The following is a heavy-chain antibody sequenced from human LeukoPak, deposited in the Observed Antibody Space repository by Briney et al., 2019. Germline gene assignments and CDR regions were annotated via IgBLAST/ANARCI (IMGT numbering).Heavy chain of an antibody. D-gene: IGHD6-13*01. J-gene: IGHJ3*02. V-gene: IGHV3-30*18. CDR2: ISYDGSNK. Sequence: GGSLRLSCAASGFTFSSYGMHWVRQAPGKGLEWVAVISYDGSNKYYADSVKGRFTISRDNSKNTLYLQMNSLRAEDTAVYYCAKSWGSTRGADAFDIWGQGTMVTVSS. CDR3: AKSWGSTRGADAFDI. CDR1: GFTFSSYG.